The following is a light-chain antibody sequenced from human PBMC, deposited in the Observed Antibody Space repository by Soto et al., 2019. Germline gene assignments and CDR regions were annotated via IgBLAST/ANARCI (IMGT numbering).Light chain of an antibody. CDR1: QTISHY. Sequence: DIQMTQSPSSLSASVGDRVTITCRSSQTISHYLNWYQQKPGKAPKLLIYAASSLLSGVPSRFSGSGSGTDFTLTISSLQPEDFATYYCQQRYSTPRTFGQGTKVEIK. V-gene: IGKV1-39*01. CDR2: AAS. J-gene: IGKJ1*01. CDR3: QQRYSTPRT.